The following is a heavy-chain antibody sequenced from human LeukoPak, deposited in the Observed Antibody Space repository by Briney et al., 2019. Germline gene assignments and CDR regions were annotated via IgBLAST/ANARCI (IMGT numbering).Heavy chain of an antibody. D-gene: IGHD1-1*01. V-gene: IGHV4-4*02. CDR3: ARKDWSDVGAFDI. J-gene: IGHJ3*02. CDR1: GGSISSSNW. Sequence: SETLSLTCAVSGGSISSSNWWSWVRQPPGKGLEWIGEIYHSGSTNYNPSLKSRVTISVDKSKNQFSLKLSSVTAADTAVYYCARKDWSDVGAFDIWGQGTMVTVSS. CDR2: IYHSGST.